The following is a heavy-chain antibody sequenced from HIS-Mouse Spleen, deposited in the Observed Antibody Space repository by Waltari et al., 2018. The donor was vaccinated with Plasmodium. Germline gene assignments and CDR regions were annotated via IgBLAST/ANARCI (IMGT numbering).Heavy chain of an antibody. CDR2: IYYSGST. J-gene: IGHJ4*02. CDR3: ARATKEGGGFDY. V-gene: IGHV4-59*01. Sequence: QVQLQESGPGLVKPSETLSLTCTVPGGSISSYYWRWIRQPPGKGLEWIGYIYYSGSTNYNPSLKSRVTISVDTSKNQFSLKLSSVTAADTAVYYCARATKEGGGFDYWGQGTLVTVSS. D-gene: IGHD3-16*01. CDR1: GGSISSYY.